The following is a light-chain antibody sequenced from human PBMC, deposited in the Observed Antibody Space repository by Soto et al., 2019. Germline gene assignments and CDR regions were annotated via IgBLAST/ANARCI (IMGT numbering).Light chain of an antibody. J-gene: IGLJ1*01. CDR3: DSYTSGSSYV. CDR1: SSDVGGYNY. Sequence: QSVLTQPASVSGSPGQSITISCTGTSSDVGGYNYVFWYQQHPGKAPKLMIYDVRYRPAGVSDRFSGSKSGNTASLTISGHHSEDEADYYCDSYTSGSSYVFGTGTKLTVL. V-gene: IGLV2-14*01. CDR2: DVR.